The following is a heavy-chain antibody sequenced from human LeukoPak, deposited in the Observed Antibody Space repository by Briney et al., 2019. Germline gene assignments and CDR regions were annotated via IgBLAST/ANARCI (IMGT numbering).Heavy chain of an antibody. CDR3: AKRRDAGITGTTGGLDV. D-gene: IGHD1-20*01. V-gene: IGHV3-23*01. Sequence: GGSLRLSCAASGFTLSNYAMSWVRQAPGKGLEWVSGISGSGETTFYADSVRGRFAISRDISKTTLCLQINSLRAEDAAVYCCAKRRDAGITGTTGGLDVWGQGTTVTVSS. J-gene: IGHJ3*01. CDR2: ISGSGETT. CDR1: GFTLSNYA.